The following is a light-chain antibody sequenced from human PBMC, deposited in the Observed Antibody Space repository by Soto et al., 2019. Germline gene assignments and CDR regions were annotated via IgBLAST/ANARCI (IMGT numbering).Light chain of an antibody. CDR1: QSVSSD. CDR2: DAS. CDR3: QQYNNWPPIT. V-gene: IGKV3-15*01. Sequence: EIVMTQSPATLSVSPGGRATLSCRASQSVSSDLAWYQQKPGQAPRLLIYDASTRAIGISARFSGSGSGTEFTLTITGLQSEDFAIYFCQQYNNWPPITFGQGTRLEIK. J-gene: IGKJ5*01.